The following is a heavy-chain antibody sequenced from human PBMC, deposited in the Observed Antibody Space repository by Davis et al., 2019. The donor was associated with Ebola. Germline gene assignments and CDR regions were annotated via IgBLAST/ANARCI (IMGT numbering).Heavy chain of an antibody. V-gene: IGHV3-48*04. Sequence: GESLKISCAASGFTFSSYWMSWVRQAPGKGLEWVSYISSSGSTIYYADSVKGRFTISRDNAKNSLYLQMNGLRAEDTAVYYCARGIDSSGYYYYGMDVWGQGTTVTVSS. J-gene: IGHJ6*02. CDR3: ARGIDSSGYYYYGMDV. CDR1: GFTFSSYW. CDR2: ISSSGSTI. D-gene: IGHD3-22*01.